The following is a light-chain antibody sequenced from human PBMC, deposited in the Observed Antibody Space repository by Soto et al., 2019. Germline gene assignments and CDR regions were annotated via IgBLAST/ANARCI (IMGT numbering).Light chain of an antibody. Sequence: MMMTQSPATLSVSPGERVTLSCRTSHSVSSSYLAWYQQKHGRAPRLLTSRASSRATAIPDRFSGSGSGTDFTLTISRLEPEDFAVYYCQQYGSSPTFGQGTKVDIK. CDR2: RAS. CDR3: QQYGSSPT. CDR1: HSVSSSY. J-gene: IGKJ1*01. V-gene: IGKV3-20*01.